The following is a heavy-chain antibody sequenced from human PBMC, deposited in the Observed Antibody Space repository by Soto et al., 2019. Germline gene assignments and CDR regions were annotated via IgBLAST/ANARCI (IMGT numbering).Heavy chain of an antibody. CDR1: GYTFTSYG. CDR2: ISAYNGNT. CDR3: ARDDGWNYRYYDMEV. V-gene: IGHV1-18*01. D-gene: IGHD1-7*01. J-gene: IGHJ6*02. Sequence: GASVKVSCKASGYTFTSYGISWVRQAPGQGLEWMGWISAYNGNTNYAQKLQGRVTMTTDTSTSTAYMELRSLRSEDTAVYYCARDDGWNYRYYDMEVWGQGTTVSVSS.